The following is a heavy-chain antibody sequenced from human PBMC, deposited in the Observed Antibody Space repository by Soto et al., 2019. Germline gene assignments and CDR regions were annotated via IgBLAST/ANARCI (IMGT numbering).Heavy chain of an antibody. Sequence: RLSCAASGFTFDDYAMHWVRQAPGKGLEWVSGISWNSGSIGYADSVKGRFTISRDNAKNSLYLQMNSLRAEDTALYYCAKDIGRYFDCLDYWGQGTLVTVSS. V-gene: IGHV3-9*01. CDR1: GFTFDDYA. D-gene: IGHD3-9*01. J-gene: IGHJ4*02. CDR2: ISWNSGSI. CDR3: AKDIGRYFDCLDY.